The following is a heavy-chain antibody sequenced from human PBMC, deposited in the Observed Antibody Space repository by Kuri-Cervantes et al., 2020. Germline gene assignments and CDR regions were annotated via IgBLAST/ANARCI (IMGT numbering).Heavy chain of an antibody. CDR2: INSDGSSA. V-gene: IGHV3-74*01. Sequence: GESLKISCAASGFTFSSNWIHWVRQAPGKGLVWVSRINSDGSSATYADSVKGRFTISRDNAKNTLYLQMNSLRAEDTAVYYCARVKQWLADSWGQGTLVTVSS. CDR1: GFTFSSNW. J-gene: IGHJ4*02. CDR3: ARVKQWLADS. D-gene: IGHD6-19*01.